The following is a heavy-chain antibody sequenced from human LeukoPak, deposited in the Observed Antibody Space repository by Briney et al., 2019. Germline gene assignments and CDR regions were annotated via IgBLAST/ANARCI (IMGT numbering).Heavy chain of an antibody. CDR3: AKSSDRIAAAYTWFDP. CDR1: GFTFSSYA. D-gene: IGHD6-13*01. J-gene: IGHJ5*02. Sequence: PGGSLTLSCAVSGFTFSSYAVSWLRQAPGKGLEWVSDISGSGGSTYYADSVKGRFTISRDNSKNTLYLQMNSLRAEDTAVYYCAKSSDRIAAAYTWFDPWGQGTLVTVSS. V-gene: IGHV3-23*01. CDR2: ISGSGGST.